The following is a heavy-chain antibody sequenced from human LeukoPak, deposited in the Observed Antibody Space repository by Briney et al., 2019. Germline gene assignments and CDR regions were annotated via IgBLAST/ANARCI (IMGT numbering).Heavy chain of an antibody. CDR2: ISYVARDT. Sequence: SGGSLTLSCAASGFTFSSFAMHWVRQAPGKGLEWVAFISYVARDTYYGDSVKGRFTVSRDNSKGMVYLQMNSLTTADTAVYYCARSYSLPEYWGQGTLVTVSS. J-gene: IGHJ4*02. D-gene: IGHD1-26*01. CDR1: GFTFSSFA. CDR3: ARSYSLPEY. V-gene: IGHV3-30*04.